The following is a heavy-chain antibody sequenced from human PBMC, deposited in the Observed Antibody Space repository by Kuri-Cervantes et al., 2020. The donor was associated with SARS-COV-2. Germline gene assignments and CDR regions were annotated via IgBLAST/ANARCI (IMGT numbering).Heavy chain of an antibody. CDR3: ARRSDGFFDY. V-gene: IGHV5-51*01. CDR2: IFPGDSDT. CDR1: GYTFTLDW. D-gene: IGHD5-24*01. Sequence: KVSCKASGYTFTLDWIVWVRQMPGKGLEWMGTIFPGDSDTRYSPSFQGQVTISADKSISTAYLQWSSLKASDTAMYYCARRSDGFFDYWGQGTLVTVSS. J-gene: IGHJ4*02.